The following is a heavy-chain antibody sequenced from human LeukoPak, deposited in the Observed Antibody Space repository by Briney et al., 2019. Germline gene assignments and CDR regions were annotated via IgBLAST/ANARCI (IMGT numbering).Heavy chain of an antibody. Sequence: GGSLRLSCAASGFTFSSYSMNWVRQAPGKGLEWVSSISSSSSYIYYADSVKGRFTISRDNAKNSLYLQMNSLRAEDTAVYYCARGCASSTSCYTYYWGQGTLVTVSS. CDR3: ARGCASSTSCYTYY. CDR1: GFTFSSYS. D-gene: IGHD2-2*01. V-gene: IGHV3-21*01. J-gene: IGHJ4*02. CDR2: ISSSSSYI.